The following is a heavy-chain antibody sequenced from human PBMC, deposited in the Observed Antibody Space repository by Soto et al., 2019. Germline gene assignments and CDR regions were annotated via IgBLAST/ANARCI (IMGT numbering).Heavy chain of an antibody. CDR2: INACNVNT. Sequence: QVQLVQSGAEVKKPGASVKVSCKASGYSFNTYAMHWLRQAPGQRLEGLAWINACNVNTKYSQKFQGRLTVTRDTSVSTAYMELSSLTYEDTAVYYCARDMGQHPVMVSYCYAMDAWGQGTMVTVSS. CDR3: ARDMGQHPVMVSYCYAMDA. D-gene: IGHD2-21*01. V-gene: IGHV1-3*01. J-gene: IGHJ6*02. CDR1: GYSFNTYA.